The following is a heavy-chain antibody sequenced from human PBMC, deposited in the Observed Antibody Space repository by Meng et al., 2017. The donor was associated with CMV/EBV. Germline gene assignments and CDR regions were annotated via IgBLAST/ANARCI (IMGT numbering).Heavy chain of an antibody. J-gene: IGHJ4*02. V-gene: IGHV3-23*01. D-gene: IGHD6-19*01. CDR2: ISGSGGST. CDR3: AKGGSSGWIGRY. Sequence: GGSLRLSCAASGFTFSSYAMSWVRQAPGKGLEWVSAISGSGGSTYYADSVKGRSTISRDNSKNTLYLQMNSLRAEDTAVYYCAKGGSSGWIGRYWGQGTLVTVSS. CDR1: GFTFSSYA.